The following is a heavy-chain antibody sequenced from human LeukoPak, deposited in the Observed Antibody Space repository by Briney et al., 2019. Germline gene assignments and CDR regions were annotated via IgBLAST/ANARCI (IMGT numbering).Heavy chain of an antibody. J-gene: IGHJ4*02. Sequence: SVKVSCKASGGTFSSYAISWVRQAPGQGLEWMGGIIPIFGTANYAQKLQGRVTITTDESTSTAYMELSSLRSEDTAVYYCASPSSSWSYYFDYWGQGTLVTVSS. V-gene: IGHV1-69*05. CDR2: IIPIFGTA. CDR1: GGTFSSYA. D-gene: IGHD6-13*01. CDR3: ASPSSSWSYYFDY.